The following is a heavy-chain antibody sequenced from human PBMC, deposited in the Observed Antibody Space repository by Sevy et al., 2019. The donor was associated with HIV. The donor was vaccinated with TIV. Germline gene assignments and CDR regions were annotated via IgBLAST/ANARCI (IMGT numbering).Heavy chain of an antibody. CDR1: GGTFSSYA. D-gene: IGHD3-10*01. V-gene: IGHV1-69*13. CDR2: IIPIFGTA. J-gene: IGHJ6*02. Sequence: ASVKVSCKASGGTFSSYAISWVRQAPGQGLEWMGGIIPIFGTANYAQKFQGRVTITADESISTAYMELSRLRSDDTAVYYCARERRVLLWFGELGYGMDVWGQGTTVTVSS. CDR3: ARERRVLLWFGELGYGMDV.